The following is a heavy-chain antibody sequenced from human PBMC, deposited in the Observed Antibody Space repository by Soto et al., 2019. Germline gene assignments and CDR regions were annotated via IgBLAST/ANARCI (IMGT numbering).Heavy chain of an antibody. V-gene: IGHV3-30-3*01. D-gene: IGHD5-18*01. J-gene: IGHJ4*02. CDR2: MSYDGSRK. Sequence: GGSLRLSCAASGFAFSNYPIHWVRQAPGKGLEWLTVMSYDGSRKYYADSVKGRFTISRDNSKNTLYLQMNNLRLGDTAVYYCAREEYSAHYFDYWGQGTLVTVSS. CDR1: GFAFSNYP. CDR3: AREEYSAHYFDY.